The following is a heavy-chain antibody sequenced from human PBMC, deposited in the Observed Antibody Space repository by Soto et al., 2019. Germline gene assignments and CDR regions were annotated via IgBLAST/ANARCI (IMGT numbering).Heavy chain of an antibody. CDR2: INPNSGGT. CDR1: GYTFTGYY. CDR3: ARGGVDSDIVVVPAAIDAFDI. Sequence: ASVKVCCKASGYTFTGYYMHWVRQAPGQGLEWMGWINPNSGGTNYAQKFQGWVTMTRDTSISTAYMELSRLRSDDTAVYYCARGGVDSDIVVVPAAIDAFDIWGQGTMVTVSS. V-gene: IGHV1-2*04. D-gene: IGHD2-2*02. J-gene: IGHJ3*02.